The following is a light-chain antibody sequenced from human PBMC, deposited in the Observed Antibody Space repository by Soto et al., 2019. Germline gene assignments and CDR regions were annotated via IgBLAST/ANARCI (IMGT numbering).Light chain of an antibody. J-gene: IGKJ1*01. CDR1: QNIKNY. Sequence: DIQMTQSPSSLSASVGDRVTITCRTSQNIKNYLNWYQQKPGRAPKLLIYGASDLQSGGPSRFSGSGSGTDFTLTISSLQSEDFATYYCQQTYNTPPWTFGQGTKVDIK. V-gene: IGKV1-39*01. CDR2: GAS. CDR3: QQTYNTPPWT.